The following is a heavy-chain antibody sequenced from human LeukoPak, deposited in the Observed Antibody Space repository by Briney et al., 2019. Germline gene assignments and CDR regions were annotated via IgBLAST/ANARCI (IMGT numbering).Heavy chain of an antibody. CDR2: IYYSGST. CDR1: GGSISSYY. D-gene: IGHD2-15*01. CDR3: AGQYCSGGSCQLDY. J-gene: IGHJ4*02. Sequence: SETLSLTCTVSGGSISSYYWSWIRQPPGKGLEWIGYIYYSGSTNYKPSLKSRVTISVDTSKNQFSLKLSSVTAADTAVYYCAGQYCSGGSCQLDYWGQGTLVTVSS. V-gene: IGHV4-59*01.